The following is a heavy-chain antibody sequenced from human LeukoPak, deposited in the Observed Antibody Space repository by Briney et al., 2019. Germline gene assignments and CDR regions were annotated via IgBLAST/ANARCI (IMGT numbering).Heavy chain of an antibody. J-gene: IGHJ6*03. CDR1: GFTFSDYY. D-gene: IGHD6-13*01. V-gene: IGHV3-11*04. CDR3: ARNHHPYSSSYATYYYYMDV. CDR2: ISSSGNTT. Sequence: GGSLRLSCAASGFTFSDYYMSWIRQAPGKGLECVSYISSSGNTTYHADSVKGRFTISRDNAKNSLYLQMSSLRAEDTAVYYCARNHHPYSSSYATYYYYMDVWGKGTTVTISS.